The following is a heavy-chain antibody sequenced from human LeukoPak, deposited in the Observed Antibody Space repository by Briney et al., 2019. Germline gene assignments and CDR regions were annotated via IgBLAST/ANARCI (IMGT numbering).Heavy chain of an antibody. Sequence: ASVKVSCKASGYTFTGYYMHWVRQAPGQGLEWMGWINPNSGSTNYAQKFQGRVTMTRDTSISTAYMELSRLRSDDTAVYYCARFGVVVPAAIVYFDYWGQGTLVTVSS. CDR2: INPNSGST. D-gene: IGHD2-2*01. CDR1: GYTFTGYY. J-gene: IGHJ4*02. V-gene: IGHV1-2*02. CDR3: ARFGVVVPAAIVYFDY.